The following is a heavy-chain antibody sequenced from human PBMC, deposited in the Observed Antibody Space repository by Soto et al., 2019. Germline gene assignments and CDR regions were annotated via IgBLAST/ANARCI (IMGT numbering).Heavy chain of an antibody. J-gene: IGHJ4*02. CDR3: AKARLRFGDS. V-gene: IGHV3-23*01. D-gene: IGHD4-17*01. CDR1: GFTFSNYA. Sequence: EVQIWESGGGLVQPGGSLRLSCAASGFTFSNYAMSWVRQAPGKGLEWVSAISGSGDSTFYANSVKGRFTVSRDNSKNTLYLELSRLRLEDTAIYYCAKARLRFGDSWGQGTLVTVSS. CDR2: ISGSGDST.